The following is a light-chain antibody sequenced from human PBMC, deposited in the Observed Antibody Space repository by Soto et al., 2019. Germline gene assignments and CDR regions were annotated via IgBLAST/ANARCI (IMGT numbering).Light chain of an antibody. V-gene: IGLV2-14*01. Sequence: QSALTQPASVSASPGQSITISCTGTTIDVGAFNYVSWYQQHPGKAPKLIIYEVSHRPSGVSNRFSASKSGNTASLTISGLRDEAESDYYCSSYTTSNTWVFGGGTKLTVL. CDR3: SSYTTSNTWV. CDR1: TIDVGAFNY. J-gene: IGLJ3*02. CDR2: EVS.